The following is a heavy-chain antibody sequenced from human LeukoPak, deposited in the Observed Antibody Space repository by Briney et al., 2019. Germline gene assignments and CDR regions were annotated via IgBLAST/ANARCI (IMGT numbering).Heavy chain of an antibody. Sequence: GGSLRLSCVASGFTVSSNYMSWVRQAPGKGLEWVSVIYSGGSTYYADSVKGRFTISRDNYTNNLYLQKNSTRAADTAVYYCASGSGSYRTPYYYMDVWGTGTTVTVSS. J-gene: IGHJ6*03. CDR1: GFTVSSNY. D-gene: IGHD3-10*01. CDR2: IYSGGST. V-gene: IGHV3-53*01. CDR3: ASGSGSYRTPYYYMDV.